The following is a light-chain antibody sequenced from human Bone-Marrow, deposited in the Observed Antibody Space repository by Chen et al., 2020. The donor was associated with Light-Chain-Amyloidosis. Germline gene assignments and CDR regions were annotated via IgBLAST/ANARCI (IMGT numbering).Light chain of an antibody. CDR2: WAS. CDR3: QQYYYTPFT. J-gene: IGKJ3*01. Sequence: DIVMTQSPDSLAVSPGESATINCKSSQNIFYNFNNKNYLSWYQQKPGQPPKLLIYWASTRDSGVPDRFSGGGSGTDFTLAIGSLQAEDVAVYSCQQYYYTPFTFGPGTKVDIK. CDR1: QNIFYNFNNKNY. V-gene: IGKV4-1*01.